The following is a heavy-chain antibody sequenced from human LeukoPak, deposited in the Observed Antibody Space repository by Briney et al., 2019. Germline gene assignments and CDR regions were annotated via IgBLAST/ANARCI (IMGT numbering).Heavy chain of an antibody. CDR3: AKGSRMVRGVRTVGWFDP. CDR2: ISSSGSTI. J-gene: IGHJ5*02. Sequence: GGSLRLSCAASGFTFSSYEMNWVRQAPGKGLEWVSYISSSGSTIYYADSVKGRFTISRDNAKNSLYLQMNSLRAEDTAVYYCAKGSRMVRGVRTVGWFDPWGQGTLVTVSS. CDR1: GFTFSSYE. D-gene: IGHD3-10*01. V-gene: IGHV3-48*03.